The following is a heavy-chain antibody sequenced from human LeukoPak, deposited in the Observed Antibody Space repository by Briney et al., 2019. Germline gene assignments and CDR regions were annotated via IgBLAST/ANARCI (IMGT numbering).Heavy chain of an antibody. J-gene: IGHJ4*02. CDR3: ARDVASSGYYWD. Sequence: ASVKVSCKASGYTFTSYYMHWVRQAPGQGLEWMGIINPSGGSASYAQKFQGRVTMTRDTSTSTVYMEVSGLGSEDTAVYYCARDVASSGYYWDWGQGTLVTVSS. CDR2: INPSGGSA. CDR1: GYTFTSYY. D-gene: IGHD3-22*01. V-gene: IGHV1-46*01.